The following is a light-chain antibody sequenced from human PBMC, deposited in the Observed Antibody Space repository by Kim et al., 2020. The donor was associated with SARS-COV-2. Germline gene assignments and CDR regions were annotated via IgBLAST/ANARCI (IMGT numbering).Light chain of an antibody. V-gene: IGLV2-14*03. CDR3: SSYTSSSTLYV. J-gene: IGLJ1*01. Sequence: QSTTISCTETSSDVGGYNYISWYQQHPGKAPKLMIYDVSNRPSGVSNRFSGSKSGNTASLTISGLQAEDEADYYCSSYTSSSTLYVFGTGTKVTVL. CDR2: DVS. CDR1: SSDVGGYNY.